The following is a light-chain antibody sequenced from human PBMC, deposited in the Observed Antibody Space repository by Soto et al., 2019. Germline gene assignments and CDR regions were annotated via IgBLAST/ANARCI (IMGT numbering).Light chain of an antibody. J-gene: IGKJ1*01. V-gene: IGKV1-33*01. CDR3: QQYERYST. CDR2: DAS. Sequence: DIQMTQSPSSLSASVGDRATITCQASQDISFFLNWYQQKPGKAPKVLIYDASKLATGVPSRFSGSGSGTEFTLTISSLQPEDSATYYCQQYERYSTFGQGTKVDIK. CDR1: QDISFF.